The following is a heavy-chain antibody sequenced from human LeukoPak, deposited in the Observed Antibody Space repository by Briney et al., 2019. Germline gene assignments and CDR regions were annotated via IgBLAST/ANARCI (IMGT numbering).Heavy chain of an antibody. CDR1: GYTFTTYA. Sequence: ASVKVSCKASGYTFTTYAIHWVRQAPGQSREWMGWINTGNGNTKYSQKFQGRVTITRETSASTAYMELSSLRSEDTAVYYCARVLGGLYFEYWGQGTLVTVSS. J-gene: IGHJ4*02. CDR2: INTGNGNT. V-gene: IGHV1-3*04. CDR3: ARVLGGLYFEY. D-gene: IGHD5/OR15-5a*01.